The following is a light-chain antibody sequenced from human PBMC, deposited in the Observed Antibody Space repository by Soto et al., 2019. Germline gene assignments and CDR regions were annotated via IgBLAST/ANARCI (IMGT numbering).Light chain of an antibody. J-gene: IGKJ4*01. V-gene: IGKV1-9*01. CDR1: QGISSS. CDR2: AAS. Sequence: DIQLTQSPSFLSASVGDRVTITCRASQGISSSLAWYQQKPGKAPKLLIYAASTLQSGVPSRFSGSGSGTEFTLTIGILQPEDFATYYCQQLNSYPLTFGGGTKVDIK. CDR3: QQLNSYPLT.